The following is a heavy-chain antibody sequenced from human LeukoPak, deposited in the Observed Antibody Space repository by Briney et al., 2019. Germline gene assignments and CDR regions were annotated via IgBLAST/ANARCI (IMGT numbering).Heavy chain of an antibody. CDR3: ARRRAEGGRNGHYTRLAA. J-gene: IGHJ5*02. D-gene: IGHD3-10*01. V-gene: IGHV4-59*08. CDR1: GDSIKDSY. Sequence: SETLSLTCTVSGDSIKDSYWGWIRQPPGKGLEWIGYIYYSGRTKYNPSLQSRVTISVDTSKNQFSLKLSSVTAADTAVYYCARRRAEGGRNGHYTRLAAWGQGTLVTVSS. CDR2: IYYSGRT.